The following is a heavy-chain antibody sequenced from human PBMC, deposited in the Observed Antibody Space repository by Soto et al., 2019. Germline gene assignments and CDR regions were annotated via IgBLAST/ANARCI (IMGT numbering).Heavy chain of an antibody. D-gene: IGHD5-18*01. CDR1: GFTLSSNG. CDR3: VKERYAQLWLEDYGMDV. CDR2: ISYDGTDK. Sequence: PGGSLRLSCAASGFTLSSNGVHWVRQAPGKGLEWVALISYDGTDKYYADSVKGRFTISRDNSKNTLYLQLSSLGPEDTAVYYCVKERYAQLWLEDYGMDVWGQGTTVTVSS. V-gene: IGHV3-30*18. J-gene: IGHJ6*02.